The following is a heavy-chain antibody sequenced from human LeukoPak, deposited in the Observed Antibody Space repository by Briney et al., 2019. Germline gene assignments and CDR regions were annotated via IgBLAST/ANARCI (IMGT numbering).Heavy chain of an antibody. CDR2: MFHSGST. Sequence: SETLSLTCTVSGFSISSNYYWGWIRQPPGKGLEWIGSMFHSGSTYYNPPLKSRVTISVDTSKNQFSLKVNSVTAADTAVYYCARGTYPEDTIDYWGQGSLVTVSS. D-gene: IGHD1-14*01. J-gene: IGHJ4*02. CDR3: ARGTYPEDTIDY. CDR1: GFSISSNYY. V-gene: IGHV4-38-2*02.